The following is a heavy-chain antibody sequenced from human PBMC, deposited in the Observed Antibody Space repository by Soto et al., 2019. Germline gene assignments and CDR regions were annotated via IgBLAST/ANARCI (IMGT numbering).Heavy chain of an antibody. CDR2: ISAYNGNT. Sequence: QVQLVQSGAEVKKPGASVKVSCKASGYTFSSYAISWVRQAPGQGLEWMGWISAYNGNTKYAQKLQGRVTMTTDTPTTTSNMDPRTVNSADRALFYWARFSPPVATWARGPLVPVS. V-gene: IGHV1-18*01. CDR3: ARFSPPVAT. CDR1: GYTFSSYA. J-gene: IGHJ5*02.